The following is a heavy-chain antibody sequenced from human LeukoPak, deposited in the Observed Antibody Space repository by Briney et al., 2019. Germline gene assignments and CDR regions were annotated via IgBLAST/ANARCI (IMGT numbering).Heavy chain of an antibody. D-gene: IGHD6-19*01. CDR1: GFTFSTYA. CDR2: ISYDGSNK. V-gene: IGHV3-30-3*01. J-gene: IGHJ4*02. Sequence: GRSLRLSCATSGFTFSTYAMHWVRQAPGKGLEWVAVISYDGSNKYHADSVKGRFTISRDNFNNTLYLQMNSLRAEDTALYYCARAPYTTGRSFYFDSWGQGTLVTVSS. CDR3: ARAPYTTGRSFYFDS.